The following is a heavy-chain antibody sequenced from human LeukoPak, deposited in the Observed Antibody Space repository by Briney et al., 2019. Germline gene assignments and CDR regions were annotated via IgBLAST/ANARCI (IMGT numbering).Heavy chain of an antibody. CDR1: GYTFTGYY. J-gene: IGHJ4*02. V-gene: IGHV1-2*02. CDR2: INPNSGGT. Sequence: GASVKVSCKASGYTFTGYYMHWVRQAPGQGLEWMGWINPNSGGTNYAQKFQGRVTMTRDTSISTAYMELSRLRSEDTAVYYCARDSEVRRNLWHYWGQGTLVTVSS. CDR3: ARDSEVRRNLWHY. D-gene: IGHD3-10*01.